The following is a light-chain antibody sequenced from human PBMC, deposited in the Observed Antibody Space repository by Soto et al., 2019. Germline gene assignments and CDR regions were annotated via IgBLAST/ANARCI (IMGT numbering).Light chain of an antibody. CDR2: DAS. CDR3: QKDYSQPPGK. CDR1: QSVSSY. V-gene: IGKV3-11*01. Sequence: RSSQSVSSYLAWYQQKPGQAPRLLIYDASNRATGIPARFSVSAGGTDFTLSICGLGIAADSVYCCQKDYSQPPGKLGQGTKVDIK. J-gene: IGKJ1*01.